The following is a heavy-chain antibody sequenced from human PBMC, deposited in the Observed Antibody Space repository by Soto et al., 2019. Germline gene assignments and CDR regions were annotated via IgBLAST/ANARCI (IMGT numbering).Heavy chain of an antibody. CDR2: ISSSSSYI. Sequence: EVQLVESGGGLVKPGGSLRLSCAASGFTFSSYSMNWVRQAPGKGLEWVSSISSSSSYIDYADSVKGRFTISRDNAKNYRYLQMNSLRAEDPAVYDCARITYYYYYYMDVWGKGTTVTVSS. CDR3: ARITYYYYYYMDV. J-gene: IGHJ6*03. V-gene: IGHV3-21*01. CDR1: GFTFSSYS.